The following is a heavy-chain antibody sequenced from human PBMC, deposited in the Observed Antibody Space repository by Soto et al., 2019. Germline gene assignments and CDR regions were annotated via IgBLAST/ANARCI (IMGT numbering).Heavy chain of an antibody. D-gene: IGHD6-19*01. CDR2: IYYSGST. CDR3: ARGDSSGYYMDV. J-gene: IGHJ6*03. V-gene: IGHV4-59*01. Sequence: SETLSVTCPVAGGNIINYDWSWIRQPPGKGLEWIGYIYYSGSTNYNPSLKSRVTISVDTSKNQFSLKLSSVTAADTAVYYCARGDSSGYYMDVWGKGTTVTVSS. CDR1: GGNIINYD.